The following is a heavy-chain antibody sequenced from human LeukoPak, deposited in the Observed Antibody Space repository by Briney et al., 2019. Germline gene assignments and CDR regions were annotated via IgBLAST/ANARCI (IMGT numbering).Heavy chain of an antibody. CDR2: ISGSAGST. CDR1: GFTFSSYA. Sequence: GGSLRLSCAASGFTFSSYAMSWVRQAPGKGLEWVSAISGSAGSTYYADSVKGRFNISRDNSKNTLYLQMNSLRAEDTAVYYCAKTGLRGTYNWFAPWGQGTLVTVSS. V-gene: IGHV3-23*01. CDR3: AKTGLRGTYNWFAP. D-gene: IGHD3-10*01. J-gene: IGHJ5*02.